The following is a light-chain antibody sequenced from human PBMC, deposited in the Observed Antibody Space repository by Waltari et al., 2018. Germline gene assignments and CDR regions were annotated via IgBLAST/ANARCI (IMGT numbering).Light chain of an antibody. J-gene: IGKJ5*01. CDR3: QQRSTLPIT. CDR1: QSVSSY. V-gene: IGKV3-11*01. CDR2: DVF. Sequence: EIVLTQSPATLSLSPGERATLSCRASQSVSSYLAWYPHKPGQAPRLIIYDVFRRATAIPARFTGSGSGTDFTLTISSLEPEDFAVYYCQQRSTLPITFGQGTRLEI.